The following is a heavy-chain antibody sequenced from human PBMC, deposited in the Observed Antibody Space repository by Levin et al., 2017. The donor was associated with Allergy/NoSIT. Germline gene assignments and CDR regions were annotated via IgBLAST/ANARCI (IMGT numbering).Heavy chain of an antibody. J-gene: IGHJ5*02. V-gene: IGHV3-23*01. CDR2: IGTHGAGI. Sequence: SCAASGFTFSDFVMSWVRQAPGKGLDWVSAIGTHGAGIRYADSVRGRFTISRDNSKNTLYLQMNSLTVEDTAVYYCVRGDRNSGWMSWGQGTLVTVS. CDR1: GFTFSDFV. D-gene: IGHD5-12*01. CDR3: VRGDRNSGWMS.